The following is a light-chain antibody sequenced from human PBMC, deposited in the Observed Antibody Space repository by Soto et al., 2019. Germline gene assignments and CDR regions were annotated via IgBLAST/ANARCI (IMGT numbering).Light chain of an antibody. CDR2: DAS. CDR1: QSVSSSY. CDR3: QQYGGSPFT. Sequence: EIMLTQSPATLSLSPGERATLSCGASQSVSSSYLAWYQQKPGLAPRLLIYDASSRATGIPDRFSGSGSGTDFTLTISRLEPEDFAVYTCQQYGGSPFTFGPGTKVDIK. J-gene: IGKJ3*01. V-gene: IGKV3D-20*01.